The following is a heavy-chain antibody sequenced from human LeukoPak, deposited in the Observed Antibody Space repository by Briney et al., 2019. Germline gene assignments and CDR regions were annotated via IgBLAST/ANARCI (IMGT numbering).Heavy chain of an antibody. Sequence: ASVKVSCKASGYTFTGYYMHWVRQAPGQGLDWMGWINPNSGGTNYAQKFQGRVTMTRNTSISTAYMELRRLRSDDTAVYYCARDSRSELHHYFDSSGPGNLVTVSS. CDR2: INPNSGGT. J-gene: IGHJ4*02. CDR3: ARDSRSELHHYFDS. D-gene: IGHD1-26*01. V-gene: IGHV1-2*02. CDR1: GYTFTGYY.